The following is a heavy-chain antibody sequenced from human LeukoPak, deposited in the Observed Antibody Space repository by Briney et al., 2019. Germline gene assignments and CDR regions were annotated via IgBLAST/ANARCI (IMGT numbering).Heavy chain of an antibody. D-gene: IGHD3-22*01. CDR2: IYHSGST. Sequence: SGTLSLTCTVSGYSISSGYYWGWIRQPPGKGLEWIGSIYHSGSTYYNPSLKSRVTISVDTSKNQFSLKLSSVTAADTAVYYCARGDPTMTFDYWGQGTLVTVSS. J-gene: IGHJ4*02. CDR1: GYSISSGYY. V-gene: IGHV4-38-2*02. CDR3: ARGDPTMTFDY.